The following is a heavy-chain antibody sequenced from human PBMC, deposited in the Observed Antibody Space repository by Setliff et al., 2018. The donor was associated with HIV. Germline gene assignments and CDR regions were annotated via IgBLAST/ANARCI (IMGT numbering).Heavy chain of an antibody. V-gene: IGHV4-61*02. Sequence: SETLSLTCTVSGGSISSGTYYWSWVRQAAGTGLEWIGRIYTSGSTNYNPSLKSRVTMSLDTSKNQFSLKLSSVTAADTAVYYCARENGRTNYYYYYGMDVWGQGTTVTVSS. CDR3: ARENGRTNYYYYYGMDV. J-gene: IGHJ6*02. CDR1: GGSISSGTYY. CDR2: IYTSGST.